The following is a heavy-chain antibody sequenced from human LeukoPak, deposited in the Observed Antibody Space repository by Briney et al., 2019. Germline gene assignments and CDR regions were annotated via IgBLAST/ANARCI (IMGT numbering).Heavy chain of an antibody. V-gene: IGHV4-34*01. D-gene: IGHD2-21*02. J-gene: IGHJ4*02. CDR3: ARGGVTLAY. CDR2: INHSGST. CDR1: GGSFSGYY. Sequence: SETLSLTCAVYGGSFSGYYLRWLRQPPGKGLAWIGEINHSGSTNYNPSLKSRVTISVDTSKNQFSLKLSSVTVADTAVYYCARGGVTLAYWGQGTLVTVSS.